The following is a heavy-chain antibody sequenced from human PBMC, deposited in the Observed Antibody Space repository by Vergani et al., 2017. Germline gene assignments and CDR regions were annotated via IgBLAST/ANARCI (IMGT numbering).Heavy chain of an antibody. D-gene: IGHD2-15*01. V-gene: IGHV4-59*01. CDR2: IYYSGST. CDR1: GGSISSYY. CDR3: ARLSLYCSGGSCYKGGGGGDY. J-gene: IGHJ4*02. Sequence: QVQLQESGPGLVKPSETLSLTCTVSGGSISSYYWSWIRQPPGKGLECIGYIYYSGSTNYNPSLKSRVTISIDTSKNQFSLKLSSVTAADTAVYYCARLSLYCSGGSCYKGGGGGDYWGQGTLVTVSS.